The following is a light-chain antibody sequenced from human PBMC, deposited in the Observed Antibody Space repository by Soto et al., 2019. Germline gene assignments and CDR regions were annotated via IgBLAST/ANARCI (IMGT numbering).Light chain of an antibody. V-gene: IGKV3-15*01. J-gene: IGKJ1*01. Sequence: EIVMTQSPATLSVSPGERATLSCRASQSVGSKLAWYQQKPAQAPRLLIYDASTRATGIRARFSGSGSGTEFTLTISSLQSEYFAVYFCQQYNNWKTFGQGTKVEIK. CDR1: QSVGSK. CDR2: DAS. CDR3: QQYNNWKT.